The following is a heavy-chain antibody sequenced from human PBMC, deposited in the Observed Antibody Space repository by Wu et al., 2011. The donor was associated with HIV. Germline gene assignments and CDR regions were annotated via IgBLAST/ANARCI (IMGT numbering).Heavy chain of an antibody. D-gene: IGHD3-16*02. CDR2: IIPIFGTA. J-gene: IGHJ3*02. CDR1: GGTFSSYA. CDR3: ARVKDKSYTARDAFDI. V-gene: IGHV1-69*14. Sequence: QVQLVQSGAEVKKPGSSVKVSCKASGGTFSSYAISWVRQAPGQGLEWMGGIIPIFGTANYAQKFQGRVTITADKSTSTAYMELSSLRSEDTAVYYCARVKDKSYTARDAFDIWGQGTMVTVSS.